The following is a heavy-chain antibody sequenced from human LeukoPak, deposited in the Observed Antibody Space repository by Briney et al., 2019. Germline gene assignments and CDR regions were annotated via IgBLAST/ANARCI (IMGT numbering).Heavy chain of an antibody. D-gene: IGHD2-15*01. V-gene: IGHV4-59*01. CDR3: ARKGGHFDY. J-gene: IGHJ4*02. CDR2: IYYNGST. Sequence: SETLFLTCTVSGGSISYYYWSWIRQSPGKGLEWIGYIYYNGSTNYNPSLKSRVTMSVDMSKNQFSLKLSSVTAADTAIYYCARKGGHFDYWGQGTLVTVSS. CDR1: GGSISYYY.